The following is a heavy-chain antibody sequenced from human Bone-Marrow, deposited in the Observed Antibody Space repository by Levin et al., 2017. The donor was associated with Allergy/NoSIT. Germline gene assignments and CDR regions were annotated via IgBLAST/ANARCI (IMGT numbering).Heavy chain of an antibody. CDR2: VSDNGGST. J-gene: IGHJ4*02. Sequence: GGSLRLSCAASGFTFSSYDMNWVRQAPGKGLEFVSGVSDNGGSTYYADSVKGRFSISRDNSKDTLYLQMGSLRPEDMAVYYCARLSSGYYDYWGQGILVTVSS. D-gene: IGHD3-22*01. CDR1: GFTFSSYD. CDR3: ARLSSGYYDY. V-gene: IGHV3-64*02.